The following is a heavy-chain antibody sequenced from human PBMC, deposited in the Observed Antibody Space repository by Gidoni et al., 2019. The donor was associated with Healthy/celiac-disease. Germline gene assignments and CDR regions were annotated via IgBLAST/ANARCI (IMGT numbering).Heavy chain of an antibody. CDR3: TRFSYDSSGLDY. CDR2: IRSKAYGGTT. V-gene: IGHV3-49*04. CDR1: GFTFGDYA. D-gene: IGHD3-22*01. J-gene: IGHJ4*02. Sequence: EVQLVESGGGLVQPGRSLRLSCTASGFTFGDYAMSWVRQAPGKGLEWVGFIRSKAYGGTTEYAASVKGRFTISRDDSKSIAYLQMNSLKTEDTAVYYCTRFSYDSSGLDYWGQGTLVTVSS.